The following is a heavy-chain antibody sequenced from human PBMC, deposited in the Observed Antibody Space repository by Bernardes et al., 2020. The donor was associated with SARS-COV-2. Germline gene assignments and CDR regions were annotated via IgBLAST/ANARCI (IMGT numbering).Heavy chain of an antibody. D-gene: IGHD2-15*01. CDR1: GGSISGYY. J-gene: IGHJ4*02. CDR2: LSSDGVS. V-gene: IGHV4-59*01. CDR3: ARVACSCGSCQLRRIDY. Sequence: SETLSLTCTVSGGSISGYYWSWVRQPPGKGLEWNGYLSSDGVSNYSPSLESRVTISIDTSHNEFSLKLSSVTAADTAVYYCARVACSCGSCQLRRIDYWGQGTLVTVPS.